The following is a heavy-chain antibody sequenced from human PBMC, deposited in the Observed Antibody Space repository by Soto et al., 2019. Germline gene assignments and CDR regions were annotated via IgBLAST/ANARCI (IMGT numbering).Heavy chain of an antibody. CDR3: ARDSLPLAVAAPAN. V-gene: IGHV1-18*01. J-gene: IGHJ4*02. CDR2: IGPYNGNT. D-gene: IGHD6-19*01. Sequence: ASVKLSCKSSGYNFRNYGITWVRQAPGQGLEWMGWIGPYNGNTSYAQTFQGRVTMTTGTSTSRTYRELRSLRSDDTAVYYCARDSLPLAVAAPANWGEGTLVAVSS. CDR1: GYNFRNYG.